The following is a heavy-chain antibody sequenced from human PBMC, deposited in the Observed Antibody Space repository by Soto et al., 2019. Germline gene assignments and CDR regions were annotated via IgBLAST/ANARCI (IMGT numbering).Heavy chain of an antibody. CDR3: ARPDGFGLYYFDY. D-gene: IGHD3-10*01. CDR2: IYPGDSDI. CDR1: GYSFTGYW. J-gene: IGHJ4*02. V-gene: IGHV5-51*01. Sequence: RGESLKISCKTSGYSFTGYWIAWVRQMPGKGLEWMGIIYPGDSDIRYSPSFQGQVTISADKSISTVYLQWNSLKASDTAMYYCARPDGFGLYYFDYWGQGTLVTVSS.